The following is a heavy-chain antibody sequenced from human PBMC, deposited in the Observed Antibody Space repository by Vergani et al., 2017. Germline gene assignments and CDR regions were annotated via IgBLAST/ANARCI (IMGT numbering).Heavy chain of an antibody. CDR3: AKANPRNSGYDYLYYYHAMDV. Sequence: VQLVESGGGVVQPGGSLRLSCAASGFTFTHYAMNWVRQAPGQGLEWVSGISGIGGSTDYAGSVKGRFTISRDSSKNTLYLQMNSLSAGDTAVYYCAKANPRNSGYDYLYYYHAMDVWGQGTTVTVSS. D-gene: IGHD5-12*01. J-gene: IGHJ6*02. CDR1: GFTFTHYA. CDR2: ISGIGGST. V-gene: IGHV3-23*04.